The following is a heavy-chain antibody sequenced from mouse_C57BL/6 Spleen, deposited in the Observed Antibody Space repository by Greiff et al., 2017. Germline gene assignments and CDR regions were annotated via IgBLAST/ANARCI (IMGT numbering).Heavy chain of an antibody. J-gene: IGHJ4*01. CDR2: IDPSDSYT. CDR3: ARSNYPSYAMDY. Sequence: QVQLQQSGAELVMPGASVKLSCKASGYTFTSYWMHWVKQRPGQGLEWIGEIDPSDSYTNYNQKFKGKSTLTVDKSSSTAYMQLSSLTSEDSAVYYCARSNYPSYAMDYWGQGTSVTVSS. V-gene: IGHV1-69*01. D-gene: IGHD2-5*01. CDR1: GYTFTSYW.